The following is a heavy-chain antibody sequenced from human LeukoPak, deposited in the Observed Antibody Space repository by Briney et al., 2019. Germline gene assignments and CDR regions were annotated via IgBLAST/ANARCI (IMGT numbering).Heavy chain of an antibody. V-gene: IGHV3-11*06. J-gene: IGHJ5*02. CDR1: GFTVSGNY. Sequence: GGSLRLSCAASGFTVSGNYMSWIRQAPGKGLEWVSYISSSSDYTNYADSVRGRFTISRDNAKNSLYLQMNSLRAEDTAVYYCARPPYSSSWDPGWFDPWGQGTLITVSS. CDR2: ISSSSDYT. CDR3: ARPPYSSSWDPGWFDP. D-gene: IGHD6-13*01.